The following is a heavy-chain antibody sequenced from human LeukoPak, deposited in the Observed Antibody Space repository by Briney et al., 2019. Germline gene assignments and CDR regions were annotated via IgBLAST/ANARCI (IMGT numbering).Heavy chain of an antibody. J-gene: IGHJ4*02. D-gene: IGHD5-24*01. Sequence: ASVKVSCKASGYTFTNYGISWVRQAPGQGLEWMGWISVYNGNTNYAQKFQGRVTMTRDTSISTAYMELSRLTSDDTAVYYCANRNGGNLPFWDYWGQGTLVIVSS. CDR3: ANRNGGNLPFWDY. CDR1: GYTFTNYG. V-gene: IGHV1-18*01. CDR2: ISVYNGNT.